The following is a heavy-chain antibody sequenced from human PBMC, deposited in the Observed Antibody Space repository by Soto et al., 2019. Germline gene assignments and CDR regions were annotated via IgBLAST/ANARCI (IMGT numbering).Heavy chain of an antibody. V-gene: IGHV4-59*08. Sequence: SETLSLTCTVSGGSISSYYWSWIRQPPGKGLEWIGYIYYSGSTNYNPSLKSRVTISVDTSKNQFSLKLSSVTAADTAVYYCARHLRYCSSTSCYAYFDYWGQGTLVTVSS. CDR1: GGSISSYY. CDR3: ARHLRYCSSTSCYAYFDY. CDR2: IYYSGST. J-gene: IGHJ4*02. D-gene: IGHD2-2*01.